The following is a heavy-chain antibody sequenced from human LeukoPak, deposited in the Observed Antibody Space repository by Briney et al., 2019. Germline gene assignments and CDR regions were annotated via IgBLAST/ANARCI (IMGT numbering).Heavy chain of an antibody. D-gene: IGHD6-19*01. CDR3: AKIPDNSVWYEFDY. CDR1: GFTFSSCA. J-gene: IGHJ4*02. V-gene: IGHV3-23*01. CDR2: ISGSGGST. Sequence: GGSLRLSCAASGFTFSSCATSWVRQAPGKGLEWVSAISGSGGSTYYADSVKGRFTISRDNSKNTLYLQMNGLRAEDTAVYYCAKIPDNSVWYEFDYWGQGTLVTVSS.